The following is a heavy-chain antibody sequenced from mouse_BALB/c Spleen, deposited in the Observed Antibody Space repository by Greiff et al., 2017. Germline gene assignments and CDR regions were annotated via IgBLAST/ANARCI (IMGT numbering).Heavy chain of an antibody. Sequence: EVQVVESGGGLVQPKGSLKLSCAASGFTFNTYAMNWVRQAPGKGLEWVARIRSKSNNYATYYADSVKDRFTISRDDSQSMLYLQMNNLKTEDTAMYYCVRGDYYGFAYWGQGTLVTVSA. CDR2: IRSKSNNYAT. CDR3: VRGDYYGFAY. V-gene: IGHV10-1*02. D-gene: IGHD1-1*01. CDR1: GFTFNTYA. J-gene: IGHJ3*01.